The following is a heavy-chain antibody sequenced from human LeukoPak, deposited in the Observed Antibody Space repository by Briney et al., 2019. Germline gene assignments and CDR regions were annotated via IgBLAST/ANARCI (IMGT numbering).Heavy chain of an antibody. CDR3: ARDMYGDGLDY. D-gene: IGHD4-17*01. J-gene: IGHJ4*02. CDR1: GGSISPYY. V-gene: IGHV4-4*07. Sequence: PSETLSLTCTFSGGSISPYYWSWIRQPAGKGLEWIGRIYTSGSTNYNPSLKSRVTISVDTSKNQFSLKLSSVTAADAAVYYCARDMYGDGLDYWGQGTLVTVSS. CDR2: IYTSGST.